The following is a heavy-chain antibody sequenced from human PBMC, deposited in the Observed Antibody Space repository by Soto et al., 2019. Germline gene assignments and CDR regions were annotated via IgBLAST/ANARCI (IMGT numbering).Heavy chain of an antibody. J-gene: IGHJ4*02. Sequence: EVQLLESGGGLVQPGGSLRLSCAASGFTFSTYAMSWVRQAPGKGLEWVSAISGSGGSTYYADSVKGRFTISRDKSKKQLYLQMNSMRAEDTAVYYCAKTWDTTSSSSSHWGQGTLVTVSS. CDR3: AKTWDTTSSSSSH. CDR2: ISGSGGST. V-gene: IGHV3-23*01. CDR1: GFTFSTYA. D-gene: IGHD6-6*01.